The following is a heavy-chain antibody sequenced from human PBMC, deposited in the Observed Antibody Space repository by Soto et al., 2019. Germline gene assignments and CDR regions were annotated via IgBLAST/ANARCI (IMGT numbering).Heavy chain of an antibody. V-gene: IGHV4-38-2*01. CDR2: IYHSGST. Sequence: KTSETLSLTCAVSGYSISSGYYWGWIRQPPGKGLEWIGSIYHSGSTYYNPSLKSRVTISVDTSKNQFSLKLSSVTAADTAVYYCARADGTTVYDYWGQGTLVTAPQ. D-gene: IGHD4-17*01. CDR1: GYSISSGYY. J-gene: IGHJ4*02. CDR3: ARADGTTVYDY.